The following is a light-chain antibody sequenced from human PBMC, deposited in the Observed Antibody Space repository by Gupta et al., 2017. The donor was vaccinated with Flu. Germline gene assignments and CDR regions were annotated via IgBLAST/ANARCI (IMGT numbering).Light chain of an antibody. CDR1: KLGDKY. J-gene: IGLJ2*01. CDR2: HDA. CDR3: QAWDSGVVV. V-gene: IGLV3-1*01. Sequence: SSVLTQPPSVSVFPGQTATITCSGNKLGDKYASWYQQKAGQPPILILYHDAKRPSGIPERFSGYNSENTATRTVSETQVVDEADDYGQAWDSGVVVFGGGTKLTVL.